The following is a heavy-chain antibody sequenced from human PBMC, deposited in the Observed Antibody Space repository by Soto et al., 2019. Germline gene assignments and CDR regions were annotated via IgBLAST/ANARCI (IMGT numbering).Heavy chain of an antibody. CDR3: ARVGSIAAPGDWFDP. J-gene: IGHJ5*02. V-gene: IGHV4-59*01. CDR2: IYYSGST. CDR1: GGSISSYY. Sequence: SETLSLTCTVSGGSISSYYWSWIRQPPGKGLEWIGYIYYSGSTNYNPSLKSRVTISVDTSKNQFSLKLSSVTAADTAVYYCARVGSIAAPGDWFDPWGQGTLVTVSS. D-gene: IGHD6-6*01.